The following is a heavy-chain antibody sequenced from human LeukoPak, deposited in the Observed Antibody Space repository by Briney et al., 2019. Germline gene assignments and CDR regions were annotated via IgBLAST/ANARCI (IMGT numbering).Heavy chain of an antibody. Sequence: GRSLRLSCAASRFTFSDYGMHWVRQAPGKGLEWVSYISSSGSTIYYADSVKGRFTISRDNAKNSLYLQMNSLRAEDTAVYYCARDMDYGGNPRVDFDYWGQGTLVTVSS. CDR1: RFTFSDYG. V-gene: IGHV3-48*04. J-gene: IGHJ4*02. D-gene: IGHD4-23*01. CDR2: ISSSGSTI. CDR3: ARDMDYGGNPRVDFDY.